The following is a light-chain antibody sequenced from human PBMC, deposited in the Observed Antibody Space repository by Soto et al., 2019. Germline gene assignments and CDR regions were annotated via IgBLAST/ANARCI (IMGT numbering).Light chain of an antibody. CDR2: EVS. Sequence: QSALAQPASVSGSPGQSITISCTGTSTDIGTYYHVSWYRQHPGKVPQLIIYEVSNRPSGLSNRFSGSKSGNAASLTISGLQAEEEADYYCCSYTTGSTLVFGTGTKVTVL. V-gene: IGLV2-14*01. CDR1: STDIGTYYH. CDR3: CSYTTGSTLV. J-gene: IGLJ1*01.